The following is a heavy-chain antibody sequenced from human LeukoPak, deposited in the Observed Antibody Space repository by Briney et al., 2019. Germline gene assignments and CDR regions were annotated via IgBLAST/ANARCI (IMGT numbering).Heavy chain of an antibody. V-gene: IGHV3-11*04. Sequence: GGSLRLSCAASGFTFSDYYMSWIRQAPGKGLEWVSYISSGGSPIYYADSVKGRFTISRDNAKNSLYLQMNSLRAEDTAVYYCAKNGYSSGWSYWYFDLWGRGTLVTVSS. CDR3: AKNGYSSGWSYWYFDL. J-gene: IGHJ2*01. CDR1: GFTFSDYY. D-gene: IGHD6-19*01. CDR2: ISSGGSPI.